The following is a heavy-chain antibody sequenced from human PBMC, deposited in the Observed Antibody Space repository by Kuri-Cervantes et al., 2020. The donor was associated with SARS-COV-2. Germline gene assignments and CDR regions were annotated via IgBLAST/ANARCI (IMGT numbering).Heavy chain of an antibody. CDR2: IKQDGSEK. CDR3: ARASAGSSWGYYYYMDV. V-gene: IGHV3-7*01. J-gene: IGHJ6*03. Sequence: GGSLRLSCAVSGSAFSYYWMSWVRQAPGRGLEWVANIKQDGSEKYYVDSVKGRFTISRDNARNSLYLQMNSLRSEDTAVYYCARASAGSSWGYYYYMDVWGIGTTVTVSS. D-gene: IGHD1-26*01. CDR1: GSAFSYYW.